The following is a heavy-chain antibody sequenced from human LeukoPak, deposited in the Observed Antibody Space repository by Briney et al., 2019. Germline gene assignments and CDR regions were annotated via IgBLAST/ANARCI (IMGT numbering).Heavy chain of an antibody. CDR1: EFTFDDYG. Sequence: PGGSLRLSCAASEFTFDDYGMSWVRQAPGKGLEWVSAISGSGGSTYYADSVKGRFTISRDNSKNTLYLQMNSLRAEDTAVYYCATSLLRNYAFDIWGQGTMVTVSS. V-gene: IGHV3-23*01. CDR3: ATSLLRNYAFDI. CDR2: ISGSGGST. J-gene: IGHJ3*02. D-gene: IGHD1-14*01.